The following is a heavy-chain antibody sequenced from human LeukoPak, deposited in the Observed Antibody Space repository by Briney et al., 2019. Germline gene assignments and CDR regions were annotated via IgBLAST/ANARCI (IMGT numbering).Heavy chain of an antibody. CDR1: GGSIKSFY. Sequence: SETLSLTCSVSGGSIKSFYWSWIRQPPGKGLEWIGYICYSGSTNYNPSLKSRVTISVDTSKNQFSLKLSSVTAADTAVYYCARAYNSGWLNFDYWGQGTLVTVSS. V-gene: IGHV4-59*01. D-gene: IGHD6-19*01. CDR2: ICYSGST. J-gene: IGHJ4*02. CDR3: ARAYNSGWLNFDY.